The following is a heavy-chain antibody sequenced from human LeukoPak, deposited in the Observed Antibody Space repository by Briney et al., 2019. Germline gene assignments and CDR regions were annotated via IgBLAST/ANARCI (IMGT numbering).Heavy chain of an antibody. D-gene: IGHD3-3*01. V-gene: IGHV3-74*01. J-gene: IGHJ4*02. CDR1: GFTFSSYA. CDR2: INSDGSST. Sequence: GGSLRLSCAASGFTFSSYAMSWVRQAPGKGLQWVSRINSDGSSTSYADSVKGRFTISRDNAKNTLYLQMNSLRAEDTAVYYCARDPFTIRDYWGQGTLVTVSS. CDR3: ARDPFTIRDY.